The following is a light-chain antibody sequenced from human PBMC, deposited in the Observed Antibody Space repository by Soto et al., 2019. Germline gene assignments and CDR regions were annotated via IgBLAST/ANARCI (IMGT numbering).Light chain of an antibody. V-gene: IGLV2-8*01. Sequence: QSALTQPPSASGSPGESVTVSCTGASSDVGRYDYVSWYQQHPGKAPKLLIYGVTKRPSGVPDRFSGSKSGNTASLTVSGLQADDEAYYYCQSYDSSLSGVVFGGGTKVTVL. CDR3: QSYDSSLSGVV. J-gene: IGLJ2*01. CDR2: GVT. CDR1: SSDVGRYDY.